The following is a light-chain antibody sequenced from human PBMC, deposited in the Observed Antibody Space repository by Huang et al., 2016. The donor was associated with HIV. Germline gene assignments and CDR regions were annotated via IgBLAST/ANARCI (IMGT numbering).Light chain of an antibody. V-gene: IGKV3-15*01. CDR1: QIVSSH. J-gene: IGKJ3*01. CDR3: QQYNDFRST. Sequence: ETVMTQSPVTLSVSPGDRASLSCRSSQIVSSHLAWYPQRPGQAPRLLIYAASTRATGVPARFSGSVAGTEFTLTISTLQSEDSAVYYCQQYNDFRSTFGPGTRVEIK. CDR2: AAS.